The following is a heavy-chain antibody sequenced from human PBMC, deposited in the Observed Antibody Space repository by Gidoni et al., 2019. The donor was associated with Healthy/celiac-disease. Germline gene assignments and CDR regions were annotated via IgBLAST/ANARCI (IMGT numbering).Heavy chain of an antibody. V-gene: IGHV4-34*01. CDR2: INHSGST. CDR3: ARGLWYYYGSGSEGHWFDP. CDR1: GGSFSGYY. J-gene: IGHJ5*02. Sequence: QVQLQQWGAGLLKPSETLSLTCAVYGGSFSGYYWSWIRQPPGKGLEWIGEINHSGSTNYNPSLKSRVTISVDTSKNQFSLKLSSVTAADTAVYYCARGLWYYYGSGSEGHWFDPWGQGTLVTVSS. D-gene: IGHD3-10*01.